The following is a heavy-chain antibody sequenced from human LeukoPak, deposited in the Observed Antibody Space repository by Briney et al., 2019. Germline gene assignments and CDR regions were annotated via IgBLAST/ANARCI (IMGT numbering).Heavy chain of an antibody. V-gene: IGHV3-23*01. CDR1: GFTLSSYA. J-gene: IGHJ4*02. CDR2: MSGSGGTT. D-gene: IGHD5-18*01. CDR3: AKGGYSYGRTLDY. Sequence: GGSLRLSCAASGFTLSSYAMNWVRQAPGKGLEWVSSMSGSGGTTYYADSVKGRFTISRDYSKITLYLQMNSLRAEDTAVYYCAKGGYSYGRTLDYWGQGTLVTVSS.